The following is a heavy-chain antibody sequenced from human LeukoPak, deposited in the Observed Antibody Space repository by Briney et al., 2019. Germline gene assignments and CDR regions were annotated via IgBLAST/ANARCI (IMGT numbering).Heavy chain of an antibody. D-gene: IGHD6-13*01. J-gene: IGHJ4*02. Sequence: GESLKISCKGSGYSFTSYWIGWVRQAPGKGLEWVAVISYDGSNKYYADSVKGRFTISRDNSKNTLYLQMNSLRAEDTAVYYCASERRRIAAAGRSDYWGQGTLVTVSS. V-gene: IGHV3-30*19. CDR1: GYSFTSYW. CDR2: ISYDGSNK. CDR3: ASERRRIAAAGRSDY.